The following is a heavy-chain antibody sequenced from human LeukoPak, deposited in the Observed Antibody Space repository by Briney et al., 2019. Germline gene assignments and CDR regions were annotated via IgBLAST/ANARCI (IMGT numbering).Heavy chain of an antibody. CDR3: ARGVEPLAANTLAY. D-gene: IGHD1-14*01. J-gene: IGHJ4*02. CDR2: LYSDGKT. V-gene: IGHV3-53*01. CDR1: GFTVITND. Sequence: GGSLRLSCAASGFTVITNDMTWVRQAPGKGLEWVSVLYSDGKTKYADSVQGRFTISRDNSKNTLYLEMNSLSPDDTAVYYCARGVEPLAANTLAYWGQGTLVTVSS.